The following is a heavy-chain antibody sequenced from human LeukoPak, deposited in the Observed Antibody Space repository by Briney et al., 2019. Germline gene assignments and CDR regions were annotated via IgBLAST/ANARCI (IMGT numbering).Heavy chain of an antibody. V-gene: IGHV3-53*01. Sequence: GGYLRLSCAASGFTVSSNYMSWVRQAPGKGLEWVSIIYSGGSTFYADSVKGRFTISRDNSKNTLYLQMKSLRAEDTAVYCCTKERRRVDLLTGPLSDWGQEILVTVAS. CDR1: GFTVSSNY. CDR2: IYSGGST. CDR3: TKERRRVDLLTGPLSD. J-gene: IGHJ4*02. D-gene: IGHD3-9*01.